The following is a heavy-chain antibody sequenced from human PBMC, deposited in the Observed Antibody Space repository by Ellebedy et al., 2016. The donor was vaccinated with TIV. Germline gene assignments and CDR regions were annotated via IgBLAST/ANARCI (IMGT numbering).Heavy chain of an antibody. CDR2: IGNDGSET. D-gene: IGHD4/OR15-4a*01. V-gene: IGHV3-74*01. CDR3: ARDRRGAKDKGADDAFDF. CDR1: GFTFSSYW. Sequence: GESLKISCAASGFTFSSYWVGWVRQPPGEGLVWVSRIGNDGSETRYADSVKGRFTISRDNAKTSLYLQMNSLRAEDTAVYYCARDRRGAKDKGADDAFDFWGQGSLVTVSS. J-gene: IGHJ3*01.